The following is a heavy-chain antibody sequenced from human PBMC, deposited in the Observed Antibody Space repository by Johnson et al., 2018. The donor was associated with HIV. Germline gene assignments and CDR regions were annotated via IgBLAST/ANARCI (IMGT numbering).Heavy chain of an antibody. J-gene: IGHJ3*02. CDR2: IGYDGSDK. CDR3: ARDLAYNSRWTGAFDI. D-gene: IGHD6-13*01. CDR1: GFTFSSYW. Sequence: QMQLVESGGVVVQPGGSLRLSCAASGFTFSSYWMHWVRQAPGKGLEWVAVIGYDGSDKYYADSVKGRVTISRDNPKNTVYLHMNNLRAEDTAVYYCARDLAYNSRWTGAFDIWGQGTMVTVSS. V-gene: IGHV3-30*03.